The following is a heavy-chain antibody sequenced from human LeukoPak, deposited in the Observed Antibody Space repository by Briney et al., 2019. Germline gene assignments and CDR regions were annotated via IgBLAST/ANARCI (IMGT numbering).Heavy chain of an antibody. CDR2: ISGSSGST. J-gene: IGHJ6*02. D-gene: IGHD3-9*01. CDR3: AKGSDFLTGYPPYYYNGLDV. V-gene: IGHV3-23*01. Sequence: GGSLRLSCAASGFTFSSYAMSWVRQAPGKGLEWVSAISGSSGSTYYADSVKGRFTISRDNSKNTLYLQMNSLRAEDTAVYYCAKGSDFLTGYPPYYYNGLDVWGQGTTVTVSS. CDR1: GFTFSSYA.